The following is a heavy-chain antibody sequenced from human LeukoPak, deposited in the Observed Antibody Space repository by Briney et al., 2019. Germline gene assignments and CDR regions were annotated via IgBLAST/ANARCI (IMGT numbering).Heavy chain of an antibody. CDR1: GFTFINYG. CDR2: ITGSGDGT. CDR3: AKIHEYCSSTSCYSLRGNFDY. Sequence: GGSLRLSCAASGFTFINYGMSWVRQAPGKGLEWVSAITGSGDGTYYADSVKGRFTISRDNSKNTLYLQMNSLRAEDTAVYYCAKIHEYCSSTSCYSLRGNFDYWGQGTLVTVSS. D-gene: IGHD2-2*01. V-gene: IGHV3-23*01. J-gene: IGHJ4*02.